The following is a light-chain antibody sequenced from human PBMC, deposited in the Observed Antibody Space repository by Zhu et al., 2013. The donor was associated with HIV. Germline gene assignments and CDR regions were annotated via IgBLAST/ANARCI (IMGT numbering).Light chain of an antibody. Sequence: EIVLTQSPGTLSLSPGESATLSCRASPSASTSYFAWYQVKPGQPPRLLITGSSNRATGIPDRFSGSGSGTDFTLTISRLEPEDSAVYYCQQYGSSPPGTFGQGTKVEIK. V-gene: IGKV3-20*01. CDR3: QQYGSSPPGT. CDR1: PSASTSY. CDR2: GSS. J-gene: IGKJ1*01.